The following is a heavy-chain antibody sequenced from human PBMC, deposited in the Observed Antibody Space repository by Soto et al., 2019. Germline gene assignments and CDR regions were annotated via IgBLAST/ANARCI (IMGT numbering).Heavy chain of an antibody. V-gene: IGHV1-46*03. Sequence: ASVKVSCKASGYTFTRHYMHWVRQAPGQGLEWMGIINPSSGSISHAQKFQGRVTMTRDTSTSTVYMELSSLRSEDTAVYYCTRGLERYYFDYWGLGTLVTVSS. CDR1: GYTFTRHY. D-gene: IGHD3-3*01. CDR3: TRGLERYYFDY. J-gene: IGHJ4*02. CDR2: INPSSGSI.